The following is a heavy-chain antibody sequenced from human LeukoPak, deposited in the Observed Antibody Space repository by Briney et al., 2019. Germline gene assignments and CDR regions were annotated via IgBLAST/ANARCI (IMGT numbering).Heavy chain of an antibody. CDR1: GGSIRSYY. CDR2: VYYSGGT. CDR3: ASTLGELSLYLDY. V-gene: IGHV4-59*01. D-gene: IGHD3-16*02. Sequence: TSETLSLTCTVSGGSIRSYYWTWIRQPPGKDLKWIGCVYYSGGTYHNPSLKSRVTMSLDTSKNQFSLKLSSLTAADTAVYYCASTLGELSLYLDYWGQGTLVTVSS. J-gene: IGHJ4*02.